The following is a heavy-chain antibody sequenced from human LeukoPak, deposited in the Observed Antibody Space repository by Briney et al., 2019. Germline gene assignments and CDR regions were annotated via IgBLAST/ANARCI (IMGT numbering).Heavy chain of an antibody. J-gene: IGHJ4*02. CDR3: TELHYYASRY. CDR1: GFTFSDSY. V-gene: IGHV3-11*01. D-gene: IGHD3-10*01. CDR2: ISGSGNTI. Sequence: PGGSLRLSCAASGFTFSDSYMSWTRQAPGRGLEWVSYISGSGNTIYYADSVKGRFTISRDNAKNSLYLQMNSLRAEDTAVYYCTELHYYASRYWGQGTLVTVSS.